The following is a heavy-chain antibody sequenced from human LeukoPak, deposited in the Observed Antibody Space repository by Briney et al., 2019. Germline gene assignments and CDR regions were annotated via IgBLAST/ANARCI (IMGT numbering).Heavy chain of an antibody. CDR3: AREGETETAFDI. CDR2: ISSSSTI. D-gene: IGHD1-14*01. J-gene: IGHJ3*02. V-gene: IGHV3-48*01. Sequence: GGSLRLSCAASGFTFSSYSMNWVRQAPGKGLEWVSYISSSSTIYYADSVKGRFTISRDNSKNTLYLQMNSLRAEDTAVYYCAREGETETAFDIWGQGTMVTVSS. CDR1: GFTFSSYS.